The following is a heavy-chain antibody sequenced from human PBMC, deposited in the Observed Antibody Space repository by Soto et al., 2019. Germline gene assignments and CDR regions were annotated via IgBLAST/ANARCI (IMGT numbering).Heavy chain of an antibody. J-gene: IGHJ4*02. CDR2: IYASGSA. CDR3: ARGGMVIIPTATAFDY. CDR1: GGSISPYY. D-gene: IGHD1-1*01. Sequence: SETLSLTCSVSGGSISPYYWSWIRQPAGKGLEWIGRIYASGSANYNPSLKSRVTMSVATSKNQFSLKLTSVTAADMATYYCARGGMVIIPTATAFDYWGQGXLVTVSS. V-gene: IGHV4-4*07.